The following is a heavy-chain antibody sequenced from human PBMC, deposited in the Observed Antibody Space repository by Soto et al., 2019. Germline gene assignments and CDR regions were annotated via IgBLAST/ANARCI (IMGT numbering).Heavy chain of an antibody. CDR1: GFTFSNAW. J-gene: IGHJ6*03. D-gene: IGHD2-15*01. CDR2: IKSKTDGGTT. Sequence: EVQLVESGGGLVQPGGSLRLSCAASGFTFSNAWMSWVRQAPGKGLEWVGRIKSKTDGGTTDYAAPVKGRFTISRDDSKNTLYLQMNSLKTEETAVYYCTFYCSGGSCYSPQYYYYYYMDVWGKGTTVTVSS. V-gene: IGHV3-15*01. CDR3: TFYCSGGSCYSPQYYYYYYMDV.